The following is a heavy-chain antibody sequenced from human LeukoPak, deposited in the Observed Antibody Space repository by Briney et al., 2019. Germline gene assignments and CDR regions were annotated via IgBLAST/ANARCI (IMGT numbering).Heavy chain of an antibody. Sequence: ASVKVSCKASGYTFTGYYMHWVRQAPGQGLEWMGWINPNSGDTNYAQKFQGRVTMTRDTSISTAYMELSRLRSDDTAVYYCARDKQLWLEYYFDYWGQGTLVTVSS. CDR2: INPNSGDT. CDR1: GYTFTGYY. V-gene: IGHV1-2*02. J-gene: IGHJ4*02. CDR3: ARDKQLWLEYYFDY. D-gene: IGHD5-18*01.